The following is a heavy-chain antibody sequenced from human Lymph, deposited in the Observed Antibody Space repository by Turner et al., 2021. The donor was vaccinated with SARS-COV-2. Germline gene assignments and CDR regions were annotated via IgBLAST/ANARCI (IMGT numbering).Heavy chain of an antibody. CDR1: GFTFSTYA. D-gene: IGHD2-8*01. V-gene: IGHV3-30*04. Sequence: VQLVESGGGVVQPGRSLRLSCPASGFTFSTYAIYWFRQAPGKGLEWVAVISYDGSNKYYADAVKGRFTITRDNSKNTLYLKMNSLRAEDTAVYYCARYAAGGYFYYGMDVWGQGTTVTVSS. CDR3: ARYAAGGYFYYGMDV. CDR2: ISYDGSNK. J-gene: IGHJ6*02.